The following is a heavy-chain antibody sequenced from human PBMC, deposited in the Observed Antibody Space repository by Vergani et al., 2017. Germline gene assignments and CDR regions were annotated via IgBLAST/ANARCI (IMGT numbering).Heavy chain of an antibody. CDR3: ARAYWGGDCYWRSAFDI. CDR1: GYTFTGYY. D-gene: IGHD2-21*02. CDR2: TNTNSGGT. V-gene: IGHV1-2*02. Sequence: QVQLVQSGAEVKKPGASVKVSCKASGYTFTGYYLLWVRQAPGQGLEWMGWTNTNSGGTDYAQKFQGRFTMTRDTSISTAYMELSRLRSDDTAVYFCARAYWGGDCYWRSAFDIWSQGTMVTVSS. J-gene: IGHJ3*02.